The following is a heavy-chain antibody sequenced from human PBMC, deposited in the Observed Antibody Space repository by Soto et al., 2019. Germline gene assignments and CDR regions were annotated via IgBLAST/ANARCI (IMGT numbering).Heavy chain of an antibody. CDR1: GDSVSSNSAA. J-gene: IGHJ6*02. V-gene: IGHV6-1*01. CDR2: TYYRSKWYN. Sequence: SQTLSLTCAISGDSVSSNSAAWNWIRQSPSRGLEWLGRTYYRSKWYNDYAVSVKSRITINPDTSKTQFSLQLNSVTPEDTAVYYCARGEYSSGWTTYYYGMDVWGQGTTVTVSS. CDR3: ARGEYSSGWTTYYYGMDV. D-gene: IGHD6-19*01.